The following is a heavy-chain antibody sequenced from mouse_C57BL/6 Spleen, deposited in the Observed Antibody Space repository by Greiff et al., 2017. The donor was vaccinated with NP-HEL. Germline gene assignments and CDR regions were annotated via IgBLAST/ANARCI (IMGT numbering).Heavy chain of an antibody. V-gene: IGHV5-4*01. CDR1: GFTFSSYA. CDR3: ARVYYYGSSYEGYFDY. J-gene: IGHJ2*01. D-gene: IGHD1-1*01. Sequence: EVHLVESGGGLVKPGGSLKLSCAASGFTFSSYAMSWVRQTPEKRLEWVATISDGGSYTYYPDNVKGRFTISRDNAKNNLYLQMSHLKSEDTAMYYCARVYYYGSSYEGYFDYWGQGTTLTVSS. CDR2: ISDGGSYT.